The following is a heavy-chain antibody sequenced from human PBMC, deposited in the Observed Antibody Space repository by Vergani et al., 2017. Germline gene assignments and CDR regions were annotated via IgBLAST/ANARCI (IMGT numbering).Heavy chain of an antibody. CDR3: ARDRGYCSSTSCYVLPDYYYYYGMDV. D-gene: IGHD2-2*01. V-gene: IGHV1-69*01. J-gene: IGHJ6*02. Sequence: QVQLVQSGAEVKKPGSSVKVSCKASGGTFSSYAISWVRQAPGQGLEWMGGIIPIFGTANYAQKFQGRVTITADESTGTAYMELSSLRSEDTAVYYCARDRGYCSSTSCYVLPDYYYYYGMDVWGQGTTVTVSS. CDR2: IIPIFGTA. CDR1: GGTFSSYA.